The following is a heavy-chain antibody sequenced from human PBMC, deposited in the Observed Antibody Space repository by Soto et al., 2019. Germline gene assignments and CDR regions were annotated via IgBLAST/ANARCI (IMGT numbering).Heavy chain of an antibody. CDR1: GFTFGDYA. V-gene: IGHV3-49*03. CDR3: ARDWNSWRQWLVLPLVPTFGY. CDR2: IRSKAYGGTT. Sequence: GSLRLSCTTSGFTFGDYAMAWFRQAPGKGLEWVGFIRSKAYGGTTEYAASVKGRFTISRDDSKSLAYLQMNSLKTEDTAVYYCARDWNSWRQWLVLPLVPTFGYWGQGTLVTVSS. J-gene: IGHJ4*02. D-gene: IGHD6-19*01.